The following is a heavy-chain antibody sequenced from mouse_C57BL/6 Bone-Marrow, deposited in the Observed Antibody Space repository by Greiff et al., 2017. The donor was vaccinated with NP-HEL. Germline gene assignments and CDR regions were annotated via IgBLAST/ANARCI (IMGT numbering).Heavy chain of an antibody. CDR3: ARDRGLRAFAY. J-gene: IGHJ3*01. V-gene: IGHV5-4*01. D-gene: IGHD1-1*01. Sequence: EVNVVESGGGLVKPGGSLKLSCAASGFTFSSYAMSWVRQTPEKRLEWVATISDGGSYTYYPDNVKGRFTISRDNAKNNLYLQMSHLKSEDTAMYYCARDRGLRAFAYWGQGTLVTVSA. CDR2: ISDGGSYT. CDR1: GFTFSSYA.